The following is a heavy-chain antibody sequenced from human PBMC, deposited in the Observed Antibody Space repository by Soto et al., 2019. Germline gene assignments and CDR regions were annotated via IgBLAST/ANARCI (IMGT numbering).Heavy chain of an antibody. J-gene: IGHJ5*02. CDR1: GFTFSSYT. V-gene: IGHV3-23*01. Sequence: GGSLRLSCAASGFTFSSYTMSWVRQAPGKGLEWVSGISATGGSAYYADSVKGRFTFSRDNSKNTLYLQMNSLRAEDTAVYYCAKGFIRDCGGDCTVDTWGQGTLVTVSS. CDR3: AKGFIRDCGGDCTVDT. CDR2: ISATGGSA. D-gene: IGHD2-21*02.